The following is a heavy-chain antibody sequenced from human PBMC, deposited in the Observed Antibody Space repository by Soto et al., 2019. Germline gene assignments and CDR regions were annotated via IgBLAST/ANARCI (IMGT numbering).Heavy chain of an antibody. CDR3: AKGLSGDEPVY. J-gene: IGHJ4*02. Sequence: QVQLVESGGGVVQPGRSLRLSCAASGFTFSSYGMHWVRQAPGKGLEWVAVISYDGSNKYYADSVKGRFTISRDNSKNRLYLQMNGQRAADTAVYYCAKGLSGDEPVYWGQGTLVTVSS. V-gene: IGHV3-30*18. CDR2: ISYDGSNK. CDR1: GFTFSSYG.